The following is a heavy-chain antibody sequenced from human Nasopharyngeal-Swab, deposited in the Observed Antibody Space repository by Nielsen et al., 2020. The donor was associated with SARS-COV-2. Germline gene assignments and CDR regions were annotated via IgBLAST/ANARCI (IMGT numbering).Heavy chain of an antibody. D-gene: IGHD5-24*01. Sequence: GESLKISCAVSGLPFNNYAVTWVRQAPGKGLEWVSIISSSGTDTYYADYVKGRFTISRDNSMNTLYLQMNSLRAEDSAIYYCAKSRGDTTMAHYYYYLDVWGKGTTVTVSS. V-gene: IGHV3-23*01. CDR3: AKSRGDTTMAHYYYYLDV. J-gene: IGHJ6*03. CDR2: ISSSGTDT. CDR1: GLPFNNYA.